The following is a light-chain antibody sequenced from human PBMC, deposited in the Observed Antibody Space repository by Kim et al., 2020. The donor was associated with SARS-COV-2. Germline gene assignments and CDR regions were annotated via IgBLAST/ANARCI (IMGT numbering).Light chain of an antibody. CDR2: DVS. Sequence: GQSITISGTGSSGNVGGHKFVSWYQQHPGKAPKLMIYDVSQRPSGVSTRFSGSKSGNTASLTISGLQAEDEANYYCCSYAGSNDLVFGGGTQLTVL. J-gene: IGLJ3*02. V-gene: IGLV2-23*02. CDR1: SGNVGGHKF. CDR3: CSYAGSNDLV.